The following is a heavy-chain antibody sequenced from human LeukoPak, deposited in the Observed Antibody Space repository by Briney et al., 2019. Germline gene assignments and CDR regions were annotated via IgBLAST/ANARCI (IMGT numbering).Heavy chain of an antibody. Sequence: SETLSLTCAVSGDSISSGDYSWTWIRQPPGKGLEWIGYIHHSGSTYYNPSLKSRVTISVDTSKNQFSLKLSSVTAADTAVYYCARNPFDGDLPKVFDYWGQGTLVTVSS. D-gene: IGHD4-17*01. CDR2: IHHSGST. V-gene: IGHV4-30-2*01. J-gene: IGHJ4*02. CDR3: ARNPFDGDLPKVFDY. CDR1: GDSISSGDYS.